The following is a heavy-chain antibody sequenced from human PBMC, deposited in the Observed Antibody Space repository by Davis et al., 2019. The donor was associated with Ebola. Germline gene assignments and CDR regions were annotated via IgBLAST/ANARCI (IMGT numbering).Heavy chain of an antibody. V-gene: IGHV3-74*01. D-gene: IGHD3-3*01. Sequence: HTGGSLRLSCAASGFTFSSYWMHWVRQAPGKGLVWVSRISSDGSSTFYADSVKGRFTISRDNAKNSLFMQMNSLRAEETAVYYCVSGDGRGSSYDMDVWGQGTTVTVSS. J-gene: IGHJ6*02. CDR2: ISSDGSST. CDR1: GFTFSSYW. CDR3: VSGDGRGSSYDMDV.